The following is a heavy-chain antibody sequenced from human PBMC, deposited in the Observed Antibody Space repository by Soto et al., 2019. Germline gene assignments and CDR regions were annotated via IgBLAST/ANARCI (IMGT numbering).Heavy chain of an antibody. D-gene: IGHD3-22*01. J-gene: IGHJ4*02. CDR2: IKSKTDGGTA. V-gene: IGHV3-15*01. CDR3: TTDAYYDTSGYWF. CDR1: GVSFSNAW. Sequence: LRLSCAAAGVSFSNAWITWGRQAPGQGLVWVARIKSKTDGGTADYAAPVRGRFTISRDDSKDTLYLQMSSLKTEDTAVYYCTTDAYYDTSGYWFWGQGTPVTVS.